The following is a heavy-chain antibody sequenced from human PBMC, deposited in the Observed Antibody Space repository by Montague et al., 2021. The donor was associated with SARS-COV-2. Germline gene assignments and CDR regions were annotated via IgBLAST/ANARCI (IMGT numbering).Heavy chain of an antibody. J-gene: IGHJ5*01. CDR3: ARDASSANSPANNWFDS. CDR2: LSTSGST. CDR1: GGSITTYY. V-gene: IGHV4-4*07. D-gene: IGHD4/OR15-4a*01. Sequence: LSLTCSVSGGSITTYYWSWVRQPAGKGLEWIGRLSTSGSTNYNPSLKSRVTMSLDTSKNQVSLKLSSVTAADTAVYYCARDASSANSPANNWFDSWGQGTLVTVSS.